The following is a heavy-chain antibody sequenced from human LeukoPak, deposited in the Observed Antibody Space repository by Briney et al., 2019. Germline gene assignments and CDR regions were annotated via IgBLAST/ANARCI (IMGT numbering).Heavy chain of an antibody. CDR1: GFTFSSYW. V-gene: IGHV3-74*01. D-gene: IGHD2-15*01. CDR3: AKGPRDGSITIWFDS. CDR2: INSDGSST. J-gene: IGHJ5*01. Sequence: GGSLRLSCAASGFTFSSYWMHWVRQAPGKGLVWVSRINSDGSSTSYADSVKGRFTISRDNAKNTLYLQMNSLRAEDTAVYYCAKGPRDGSITIWFDSWGQGTLVTVSS.